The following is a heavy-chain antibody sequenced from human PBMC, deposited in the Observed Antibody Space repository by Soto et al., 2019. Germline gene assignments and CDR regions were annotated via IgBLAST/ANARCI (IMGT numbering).Heavy chain of an antibody. Sequence: GGSLRLSCAASGFIFNNYGMHWVRQAPGKGLEWVALIYYDGTSKYYADSVKGRFTISRDNSRDTLYLQVNSLRAEDTAVYYCARGYSSGYSAFDYWRQGAPVTVSS. V-gene: IGHV3-33*01. J-gene: IGHJ4*02. CDR1: GFIFNNYG. CDR3: ARGYSSGYSAFDY. CDR2: IYYDGTSK. D-gene: IGHD3-22*01.